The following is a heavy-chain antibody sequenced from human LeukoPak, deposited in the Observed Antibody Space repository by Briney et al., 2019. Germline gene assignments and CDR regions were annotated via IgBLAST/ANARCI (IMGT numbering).Heavy chain of an antibody. CDR2: IYHSGST. CDR1: GGSFSGYY. D-gene: IGHD3-22*01. J-gene: IGHJ3*02. V-gene: IGHV4-34*01. Sequence: SETLSLTCAVYGGSFSGYYWSWIRQPPGKGLEWIGEIYHSGSTNYNPSLKSRVTISVDKSKNQFSLKLSSVTAADTAVYYCAREAPSVGDSSGYYRDAFDIWGQGTMVTVSS. CDR3: AREAPSVGDSSGYYRDAFDI.